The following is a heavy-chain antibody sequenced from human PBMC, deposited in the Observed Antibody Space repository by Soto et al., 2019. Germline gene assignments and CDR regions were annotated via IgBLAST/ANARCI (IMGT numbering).Heavy chain of an antibody. V-gene: IGHV3-23*01. CDR1: RFTFRNYG. J-gene: IGHJ6*02. CDR2: ISPTGEQR. Sequence: GGSLRLSCAASRFTFRNYGMSWVRQGPGKGLEWVSGISPTGEQRFYVDSVKGRFFIPRDNSQNTLSLEMSNLRADDTAVYYCAKRYGSGSYRDFNSYYGMDIWGQGTSVTVSS. D-gene: IGHD3-10*01. CDR3: AKRYGSGSYRDFNSYYGMDI.